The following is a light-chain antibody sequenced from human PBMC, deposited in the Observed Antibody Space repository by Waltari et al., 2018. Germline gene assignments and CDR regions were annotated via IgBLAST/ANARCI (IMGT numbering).Light chain of an antibody. CDR1: QSVGRF. CDR2: DAS. Sequence: EIVLAQSPATLSFSPGDRATLSCRASQSVGRFLAWYQRKPGQAPRLLIYDASDRATGTPARFSGSGSGTDFTLTISSLEPEDFAVYYCQHRGNWPLLAFGQGTRLEIK. CDR3: QHRGNWPLLA. J-gene: IGKJ5*01. V-gene: IGKV3-11*01.